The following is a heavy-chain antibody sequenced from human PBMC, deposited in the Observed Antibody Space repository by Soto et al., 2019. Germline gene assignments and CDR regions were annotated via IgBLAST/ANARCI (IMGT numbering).Heavy chain of an antibody. CDR1: GGTFSSYA. V-gene: IGHV1-69*13. J-gene: IGHJ4*02. Sequence: SVKVSCKASGGTFSSYAISWVRQAPGQGLEWMGGIIPIFGTANYAQKFQGRVTITADESTSTAYMEPSSLRSEDTAVYYCARDRPWQQWLEFDYWGQGTLVTVSS. CDR3: ARDRPWQQWLEFDY. CDR2: IIPIFGTA. D-gene: IGHD6-19*01.